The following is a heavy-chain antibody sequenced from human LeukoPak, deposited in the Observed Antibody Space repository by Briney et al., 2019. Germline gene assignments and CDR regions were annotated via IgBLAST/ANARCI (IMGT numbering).Heavy chain of an antibody. CDR3: ARGPIDYGDISGVLGY. CDR2: ISYDGSNK. V-gene: IGHV3-30-3*01. Sequence: GGSLRLSCAASGFTFSSYPMHWVRQAPGKGLEWVAVISYDGSNKYYADSVKGRFTISRDNSKNTLYLQMNSLRAEDTAVYYCARGPIDYGDISGVLGYWGQGTLVTVSS. CDR1: GFTFSSYP. J-gene: IGHJ4*02. D-gene: IGHD4-17*01.